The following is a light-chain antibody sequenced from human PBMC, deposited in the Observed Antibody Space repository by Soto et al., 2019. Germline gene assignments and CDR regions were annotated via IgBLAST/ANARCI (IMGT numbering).Light chain of an antibody. V-gene: IGLV1-40*01. J-gene: IGLJ3*02. CDR3: QSYGSSLRGV. Sequence: QSALTQPPSVSGAPGQRVTISCTGSSSNIGAGYDVHGYQQLPGTAPKLLIYGNSNRPSGVPDRFSGSKSGTSASLAITGLKAEDEAAYYCQSYGSSLRGVFGGGTKLAVL. CDR2: GNS. CDR1: SSNIGAGYD.